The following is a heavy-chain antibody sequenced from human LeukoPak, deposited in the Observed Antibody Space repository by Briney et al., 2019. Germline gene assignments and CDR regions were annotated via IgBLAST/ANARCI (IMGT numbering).Heavy chain of an antibody. V-gene: IGHV3-30*02. CDR3: AKEQQLVPFGDV. CDR2: IRYDGSNK. D-gene: IGHD6-13*01. J-gene: IGHJ6*04. Sequence: GGSLRLSCAASGFTFSSYGMHWVRQAPGKGLEWVAFIRYDGSNKYYADSVKGRFTISRDNSKNTLYLQMNSLRAEDAAVYYCAKEQQLVPFGDVWGKGTTVTVSS. CDR1: GFTFSSYG.